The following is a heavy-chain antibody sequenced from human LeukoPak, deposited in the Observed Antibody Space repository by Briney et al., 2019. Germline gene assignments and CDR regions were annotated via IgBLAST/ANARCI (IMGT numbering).Heavy chain of an antibody. Sequence: ASVKVSCKASGYTFTGYYMHWVRQSPGQGLEWMGWINPNSGGTNYAQKFQGGVTMTRDTSISTAYMELSRLRSDDTAVYYCARDETTGTTGYDYWGQGTLVTVSS. J-gene: IGHJ4*02. CDR2: INPNSGGT. V-gene: IGHV1-2*02. CDR1: GYTFTGYY. D-gene: IGHD1-7*01. CDR3: ARDETTGTTGYDY.